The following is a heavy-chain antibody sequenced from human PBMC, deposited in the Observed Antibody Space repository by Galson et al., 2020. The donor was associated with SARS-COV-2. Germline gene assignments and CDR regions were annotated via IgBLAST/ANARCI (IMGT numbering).Heavy chain of an antibody. J-gene: IGHJ3*02. CDR1: GFTCSDHY. Sequence: GGSLRLSCAASGFTCSDHYMDWVRQAPGKGLEWIGRTRNKANSYFTEYAASVKGRFTISRDDSKNSLYLQMNSLKTEDTAVYYCVREGLELLRVALDIWGQGTMVTVSS. CDR2: TRNKANSYFT. V-gene: IGHV3-72*01. D-gene: IGHD1-7*01. CDR3: VREGLELLRVALDI.